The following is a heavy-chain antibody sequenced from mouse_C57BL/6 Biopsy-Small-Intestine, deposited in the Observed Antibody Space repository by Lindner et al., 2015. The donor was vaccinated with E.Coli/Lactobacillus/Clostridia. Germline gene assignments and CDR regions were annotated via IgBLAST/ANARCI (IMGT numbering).Heavy chain of an antibody. CDR2: INPNNGGM. D-gene: IGHD1-1*01. J-gene: IGHJ1*01. CDR1: GYPFTDYY. V-gene: IGHV1-18*01. Sequence: SVKVSCKTSGYPFTDYYIQWVRQAPGQGLEWVAWINPNNGGMNSAPRFQGRVTMTRDTSVTTAYMDLSGLNSDDTAVYYCARDRGLAVTGPAHYGMDVWGQGTAVTVSS. CDR3: ARDRGLAVTGPAHYGMDV.